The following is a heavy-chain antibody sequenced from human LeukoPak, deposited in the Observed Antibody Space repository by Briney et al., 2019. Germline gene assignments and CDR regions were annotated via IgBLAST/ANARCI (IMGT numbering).Heavy chain of an antibody. CDR2: IYHSGTT. V-gene: IGHV4-59*01. Sequence: PSETLSLTCAVSGSSITSYFWTWIRQPPGKGLEWIGYIYHSGTTNYNPSLKSRATISVDTSKSQFSLMLTSVTASDTAVYYCAQKAPFSPAYSQQWGQGTLVTVSS. D-gene: IGHD2/OR15-2a*01. J-gene: IGHJ1*01. CDR1: GSSITSYF. CDR3: AQKAPFSPAYSQQ.